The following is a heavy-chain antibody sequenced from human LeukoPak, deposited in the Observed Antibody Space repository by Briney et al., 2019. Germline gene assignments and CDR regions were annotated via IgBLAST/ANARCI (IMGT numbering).Heavy chain of an antibody. Sequence: GGSLRLSCAVSGLTFSRYAMSWVRQAPGKGLEWVSAISESGSGTYYANSVKGRFTISRDNSKDTLSLQMNSLRAEDTAVYYCAKDIAQGYTFGSIEQDYWGQGTLVTVSS. D-gene: IGHD5-18*01. CDR2: ISESGSGT. J-gene: IGHJ4*02. CDR3: AKDIAQGYTFGSIEQDY. V-gene: IGHV3-23*01. CDR1: GLTFSRYA.